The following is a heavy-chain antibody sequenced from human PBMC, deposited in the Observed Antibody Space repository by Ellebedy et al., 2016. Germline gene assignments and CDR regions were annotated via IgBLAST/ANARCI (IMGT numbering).Heavy chain of an antibody. CDR3: ARGSRGGYYFDY. D-gene: IGHD3-10*01. V-gene: IGHV3-64*01. J-gene: IGHJ4*02. CDR1: GFTFSSYA. Sequence: GESLKISCAASGFTFSSYAMHWVRKAPGKGLEYVSAISSNGGSTYYANSVKGRFTISRDNSKNTLYLQMGSLRAEDMAVYYCARGSRGGYYFDYWGQGTLVTVSS. CDR2: ISSNGGST.